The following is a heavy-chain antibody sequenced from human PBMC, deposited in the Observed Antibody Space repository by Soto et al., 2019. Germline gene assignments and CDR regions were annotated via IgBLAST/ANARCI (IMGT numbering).Heavy chain of an antibody. D-gene: IGHD6-13*01. J-gene: IGHJ4*02. CDR1: GYTFNTYD. Sequence: QVQLVQSGAEVKKPGASVKVSCKASGYTFNTYDIEWVRLATGQGLEWMGSMNPNTGSTDYAQKFQGRVTMTMTTSISTDYLERSSLRSDDTAMYYCARTMGCIAAAGSYFWGQGTLVTVSA. V-gene: IGHV1-8*01. CDR3: ARTMGCIAAAGSYF. CDR2: MNPNTGST.